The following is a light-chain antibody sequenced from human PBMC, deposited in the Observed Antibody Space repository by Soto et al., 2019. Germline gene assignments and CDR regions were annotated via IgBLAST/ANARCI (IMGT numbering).Light chain of an antibody. V-gene: IGKV1-5*03. J-gene: IGKJ4*02. CDR2: KAS. Sequence: VGEWPPISCRASQTISSWLAWYQQKPGKAPKLLIYKASTLKSGVPSRFSGIVSGTEFNLTICRLQPDDWQTYECQLSNSYAEAFGAWAKVDIK. CDR1: QTISSW. CDR3: QLSNSYAEA.